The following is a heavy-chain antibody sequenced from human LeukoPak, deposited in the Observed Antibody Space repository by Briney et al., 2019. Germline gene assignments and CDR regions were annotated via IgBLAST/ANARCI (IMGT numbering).Heavy chain of an antibody. CDR1: GFTFSSYA. CDR3: AREQWLVFDY. D-gene: IGHD6-19*01. Sequence: AGGSLRLSCAASGFTFSSYAMSWVRQAAGKGLEWVANIKQDGSETYYVDSVKGRFTISRDNAKNSLYLQMNSLRAEDTAVYYCAREQWLVFDYWGQGTLVTVSS. J-gene: IGHJ4*02. CDR2: IKQDGSET. V-gene: IGHV3-7*01.